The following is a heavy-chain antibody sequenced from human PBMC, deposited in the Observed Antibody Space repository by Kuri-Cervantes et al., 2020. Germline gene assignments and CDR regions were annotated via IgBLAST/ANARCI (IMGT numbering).Heavy chain of an antibody. V-gene: IGHV3-30-3*01. D-gene: IGHD3-10*01. CDR3: AREGMLWFGEQGWFDP. J-gene: IGHJ5*02. Sequence: GGSLRLSCAASGFTYIIYWMNWVRQAPGKGLEWVAVISYDGSNKYYADSVKGRFTISRDNSKNTLYLQMNSLRAEDTAVYYCAREGMLWFGEQGWFDPWGQGTLVTVSS. CDR2: ISYDGSNK. CDR1: GFTYIIYW.